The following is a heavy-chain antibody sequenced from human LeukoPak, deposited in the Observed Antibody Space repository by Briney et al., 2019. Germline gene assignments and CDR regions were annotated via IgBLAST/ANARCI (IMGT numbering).Heavy chain of an antibody. Sequence: GGSLRLSCAASGFTFSSYAMSWVRQAPGKGLEWVSAISGSDGSTYYADSVKGRFTISRDNSKNTLYLQMNSLRAEDTAVYYCAKGPRGYSYGYPDYWGQGTLVTVSS. V-gene: IGHV3-23*01. D-gene: IGHD5-18*01. CDR3: AKGPRGYSYGYPDY. J-gene: IGHJ4*02. CDR2: ISGSDGST. CDR1: GFTFSSYA.